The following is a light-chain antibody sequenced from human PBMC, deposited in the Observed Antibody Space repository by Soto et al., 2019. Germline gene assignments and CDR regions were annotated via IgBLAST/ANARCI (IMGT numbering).Light chain of an antibody. V-gene: IGKV1-5*01. J-gene: IGKJ1*01. CDR1: QNINRW. Sequence: DIQMTQSPSTLSASVGDRVTITCRASQNINRWLAWYQQKPGKAPKLLINDASNLESGVPSRFSGSGSGTEFTLTISSLQPDDFATYYCLQYNSYRAFGQGTKVDIK. CDR2: DAS. CDR3: LQYNSYRA.